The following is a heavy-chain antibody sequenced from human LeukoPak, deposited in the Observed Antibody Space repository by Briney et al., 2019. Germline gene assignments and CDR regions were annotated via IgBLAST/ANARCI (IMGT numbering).Heavy chain of an antibody. J-gene: IGHJ4*02. CDR1: GFTFDTFN. V-gene: IGHV3-21*01. Sequence: GGSLRLSCAASGFTFDTFNMNWVRQAPGKGLEWVSSITSGGDYIYYADSVKGRFTTSRDNAKNSLSLQLNSLRVEDTAVYYCARGHYDVLAASYKWTPDYWGQGTLVTVSS. CDR2: ITSGGDYI. CDR3: ARGHYDVLAASYKWTPDY. D-gene: IGHD3-9*01.